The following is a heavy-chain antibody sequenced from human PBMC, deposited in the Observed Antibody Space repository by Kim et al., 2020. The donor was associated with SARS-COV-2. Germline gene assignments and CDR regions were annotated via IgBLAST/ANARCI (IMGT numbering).Heavy chain of an antibody. Sequence: SETLSLTCSVSGVSISSYYWSWIRQPPGKGLEWIGYIYYSGSAKYNPSLRSRVTISVDTTKNQFSLKLSSVTAADTAVYYCAGTVRGANFDYWGRGALVTVSS. D-gene: IGHD3-10*01. J-gene: IGHJ4*02. V-gene: IGHV4-59*08. CDR2: IYYSGSA. CDR3: AGTVRGANFDY. CDR1: GVSISSYY.